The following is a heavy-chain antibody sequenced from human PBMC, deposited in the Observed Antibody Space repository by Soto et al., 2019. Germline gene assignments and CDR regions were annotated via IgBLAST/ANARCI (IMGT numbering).Heavy chain of an antibody. J-gene: IGHJ6*03. CDR2: IIPILGIA. V-gene: IGHV1-69*02. CDR1: GGTFSSYT. CDR3: ARSEGSGYGRDYYYMDV. D-gene: IGHD5-12*01. Sequence: GASVKVSCKASGGTFSSYTISWVRQAPGQGLEWMGRIIPILGIANYAQKFQGRVTITADKSTSTAYMELSSLGSEDTAVYYCARSEGSGYGRDYYYMDVWGKGTTVTVSS.